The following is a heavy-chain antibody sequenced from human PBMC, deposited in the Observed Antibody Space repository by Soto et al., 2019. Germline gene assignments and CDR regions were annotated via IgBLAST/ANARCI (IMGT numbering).Heavy chain of an antibody. CDR1: GGSISSSSYY. CDR2: IYYSGST. CDR3: ARFKWLPHSYYFDY. V-gene: IGHV4-39*01. Sequence: QLQLQESGPGLVKPSETLSLTCTVSGGSISSSSYYWGWIRQPPGKGLEWIGSIYYSGSTYYNPSLKSRVTIPVDTSKHQFSLRLSSVPAADTAVYYCARFKWLPHSYYFDYWGQGTLVTVSS. J-gene: IGHJ4*02. D-gene: IGHD6-19*01.